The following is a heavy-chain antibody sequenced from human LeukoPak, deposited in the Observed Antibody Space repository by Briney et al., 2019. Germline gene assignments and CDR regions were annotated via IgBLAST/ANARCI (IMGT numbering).Heavy chain of an antibody. J-gene: IGHJ4*02. CDR2: IYTSGST. V-gene: IGHV4-4*07. CDR1: GYSISSGYY. D-gene: IGHD3-22*01. CDR3: ASDYFDRTGYYGFIY. Sequence: SETLSLTCTVSGYSISSGYYWGWIRQPAGKGLEWIGRIYTSGSTNYNPSLKSRVTMSVDTSKKQFSLRLSSVTAADTAIYYCASDYFDRTGYYGFIYWGQGSLVTISS.